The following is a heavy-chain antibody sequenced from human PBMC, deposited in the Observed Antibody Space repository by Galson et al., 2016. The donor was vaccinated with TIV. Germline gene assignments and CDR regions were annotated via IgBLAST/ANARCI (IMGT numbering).Heavy chain of an antibody. CDR3: TKDSSVSVVVTAKGFDY. J-gene: IGHJ4*02. V-gene: IGHV3-30*02. CDR2: LRYDGSNK. D-gene: IGHD2-21*02. Sequence: SLRLSCAASGFTFSSYGMHWVRQAPGKGLEWVAFLRYDGSNKYYGDSVKGRFTISRDNSKNTLYLQMNSLRAGDTAVYYCTKDSSVSVVVTAKGFDYWGQGTLVIVSS. CDR1: GFTFSSYG.